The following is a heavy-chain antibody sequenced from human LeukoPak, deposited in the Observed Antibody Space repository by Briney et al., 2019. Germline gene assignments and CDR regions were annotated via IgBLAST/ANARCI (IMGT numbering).Heavy chain of an antibody. D-gene: IGHD6-13*01. V-gene: IGHV1-69*04. Sequence: GASVKVSCKASGGTFSSYAISWVRQAPGQGLEWMGRIIPILGIANYAQKFQGRVTITADKSTSTAYMELSSLRSEDTAVYYGARGIAAAGHNWFDPWGQGTLVTVSS. CDR1: GGTFSSYA. J-gene: IGHJ5*02. CDR3: ARGIAAAGHNWFDP. CDR2: IIPILGIA.